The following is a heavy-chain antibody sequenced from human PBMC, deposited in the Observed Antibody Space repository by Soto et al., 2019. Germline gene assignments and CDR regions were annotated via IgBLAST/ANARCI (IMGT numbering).Heavy chain of an antibody. V-gene: IGHV3-15*01. CDR2: IKRKTDGGTT. CDR3: TSTLGY. CDR1: GFTFSDVW. Sequence: EVQLVESGGGLVKPGGSLRLSCAASGFTFSDVWMTWVRQAPGKGLEWVGRIKRKTDGGTTDYDEPVKGRFTISRDDSKNTLYLQMNSLKSEDTAVYYCTSTLGYWGQGTLVTVSS. J-gene: IGHJ4*02.